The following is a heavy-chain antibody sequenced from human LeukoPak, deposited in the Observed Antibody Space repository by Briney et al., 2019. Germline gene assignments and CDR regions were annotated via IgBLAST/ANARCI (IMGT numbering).Heavy chain of an antibody. Sequence: SETLSLTCAVSGGTISSNNMWSWVRPPPGKGLEWIGEISHSGSTNYNPSLESRVTISVDKSKNQFSLKLSSMTAADTAVYFCARVTGTAPFHFWGRGTLVTVSS. D-gene: IGHD1-1*01. CDR2: ISHSGST. J-gene: IGHJ4*02. V-gene: IGHV4-4*02. CDR3: ARVTGTAPFHF. CDR1: GGTISSNNM.